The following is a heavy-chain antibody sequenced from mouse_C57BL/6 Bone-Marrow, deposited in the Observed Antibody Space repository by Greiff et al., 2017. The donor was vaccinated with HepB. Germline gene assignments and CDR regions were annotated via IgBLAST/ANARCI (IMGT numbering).Heavy chain of an antibody. CDR2: IYPRSGNT. J-gene: IGHJ3*01. Sequence: QVQLQQSGAELARPGASVKLSCKASGYTFTSYGISWVKQRTGQGLEWIGEIYPRSGNTYYNEKFKGKATLTADKSSSTAYRELRSLTSEDSAVYFCAREGYDYPWFAYWGQGTLVTVSA. CDR1: GYTFTSYG. CDR3: AREGYDYPWFAY. D-gene: IGHD2-4*01. V-gene: IGHV1-81*01.